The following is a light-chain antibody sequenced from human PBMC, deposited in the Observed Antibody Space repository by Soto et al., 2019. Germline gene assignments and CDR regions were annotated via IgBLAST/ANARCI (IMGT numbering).Light chain of an antibody. CDR1: QTINSY. CDR3: AHSYNTTLR. CDR2: VAS. V-gene: IGKV1-39*01. J-gene: IGKJ3*01. Sequence: IEMAQSPASLCASVGDTVAIAFLASQTINSYLNWYQQKPGQAPKLLIYVASSLQSGCPSRFSRRGSGTDFTPTIRRLEPEYFATCYCAHSYNTTLRFAPGTXVEIK.